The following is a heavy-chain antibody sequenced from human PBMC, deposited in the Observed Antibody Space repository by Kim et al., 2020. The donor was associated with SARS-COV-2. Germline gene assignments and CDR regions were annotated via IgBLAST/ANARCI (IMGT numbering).Heavy chain of an antibody. CDR1: GGSISSSSYY. V-gene: IGHV4-39*01. Sequence: SETLSLTCTVSGGSISSSSYYWGWIRQPPGKGLEWIGSIYYSGSTYYNPSLKSRVTISVDTSKNQFSLKLSSVTAADTAVYYCAIYYSSGWFDYWGQGTLVTVSS. CDR3: AIYYSSGWFDY. J-gene: IGHJ4*02. D-gene: IGHD6-19*01. CDR2: IYYSGST.